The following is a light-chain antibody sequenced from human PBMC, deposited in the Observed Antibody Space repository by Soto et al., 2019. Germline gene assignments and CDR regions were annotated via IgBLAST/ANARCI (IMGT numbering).Light chain of an antibody. J-gene: IGLJ2*01. V-gene: IGLV2-14*01. CDR1: SSDVGGYNY. CDR2: EVS. Sequence: QSVLTQPASVSGSPGQSITISCTGTSSDVGGYNYVSWYQQYPGKAPKLMIYEVSNRPSGVSNRFSGSKSGNTASLTISGLQAEDEADYYCSSQTSTITLVVFGGGTKVTVL. CDR3: SSQTSTITLVV.